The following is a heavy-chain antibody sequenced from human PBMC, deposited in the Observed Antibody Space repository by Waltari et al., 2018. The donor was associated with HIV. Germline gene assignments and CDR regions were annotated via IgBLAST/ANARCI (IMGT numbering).Heavy chain of an antibody. J-gene: IGHJ6*02. Sequence: VQLVQSGAEVKKPGASVKVSCKASGYTFTGHYLNWMRQAPGQGLEWMGWINPNSGGTNYAQKFQGRVTMTRDTSISTAYMELSRLRSDDTAVYYCARDRARTTDYYYYGMDVWGQGTTVTVSS. CDR1: GYTFTGHY. CDR3: ARDRARTTDYYYYGMDV. V-gene: IGHV1-2*02. CDR2: INPNSGGT. D-gene: IGHD1-7*01.